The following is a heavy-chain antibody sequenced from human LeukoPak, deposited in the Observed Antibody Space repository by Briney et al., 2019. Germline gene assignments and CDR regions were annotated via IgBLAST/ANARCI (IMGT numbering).Heavy chain of an antibody. CDR2: IIPIFGTA. CDR1: GGTFSSYA. J-gene: IGHJ4*02. Sequence: SVKVSCKASGGTFSSYAISWVRQAPGQGLEWMGGIIPIFGTANYAQKFQGRVTITADKSTSTAYMELSSLRSEDTAVYYCARDYYDSSGYYPYYFDYWGQGTLVTGSS. V-gene: IGHV1-69*06. CDR3: ARDYYDSSGYYPYYFDY. D-gene: IGHD3-22*01.